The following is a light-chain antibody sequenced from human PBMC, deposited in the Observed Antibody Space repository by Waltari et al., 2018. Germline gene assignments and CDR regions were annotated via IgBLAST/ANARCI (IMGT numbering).Light chain of an antibody. CDR1: QGIENS. CDR3: QHYNRFPYT. CDR2: DVS. Sequence: DIQMTQSPSSLSASVGDTVTITCRASQGIENSLGWFQQRPGKALKPLIIDVSSLQGGDPLKFSGSGYGTHFSLTINNVQPEDSATYYCQHYNRFPYTFGQGTKLEIK. V-gene: IGKV1-16*02. J-gene: IGKJ2*01.